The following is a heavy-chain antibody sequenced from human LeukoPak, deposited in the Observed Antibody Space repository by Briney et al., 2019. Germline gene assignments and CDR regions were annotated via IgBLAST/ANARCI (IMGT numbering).Heavy chain of an antibody. CDR3: ARAGDGYNYYFDY. J-gene: IGHJ4*02. CDR2: IIPIFGTA. D-gene: IGHD5-24*01. Sequence: AVNVSCKGSGGTFSSYAISWVRPAPGQGLEWVGGIIPIFGTANYAQKFQGRVTITTDASTSTAYMKLSSLRSEDTAVYYCARAGDGYNYYFDYWGQGTLVTVSS. CDR1: GGTFSSYA. V-gene: IGHV1-69*05.